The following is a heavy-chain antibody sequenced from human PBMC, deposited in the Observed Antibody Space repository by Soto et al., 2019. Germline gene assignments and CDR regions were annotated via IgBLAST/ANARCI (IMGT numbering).Heavy chain of an antibody. CDR3: ARGRSHEWELLVQYFDY. J-gene: IGHJ4*02. Sequence: SETLSLTCTVSGGSVSNSCWGWIRQPPGKGLEWVAYVYYSGSTNYNPSLGSRVTISVDKSKNQFSLKMTSVTGADTAVYYCARGRSHEWELLVQYFDYWGQGTLVTVSS. CDR2: VYYSGST. V-gene: IGHV4-59*02. D-gene: IGHD1-26*01. CDR1: GGSVSNSC.